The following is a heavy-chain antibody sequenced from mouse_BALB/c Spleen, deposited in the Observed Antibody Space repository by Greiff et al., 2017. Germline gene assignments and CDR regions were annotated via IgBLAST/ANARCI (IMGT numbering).Heavy chain of an antibody. CDR2: IDPANGNT. D-gene: IGHD2-4*01. V-gene: IGHV14-3*02. CDR1: GFNIKDTY. CDR3: ARWDDYDWFAY. Sequence: LVESGAELVKPGASVKLSCTASGFNIKDTYMHWVKQRPEQGLEWIGRIDPANGNTKYDPKFQGKATITADTSSNTAYLQLSSLTSEDTAVYYCARWDDYDWFAYWGQGTLVTVSA. J-gene: IGHJ3*01.